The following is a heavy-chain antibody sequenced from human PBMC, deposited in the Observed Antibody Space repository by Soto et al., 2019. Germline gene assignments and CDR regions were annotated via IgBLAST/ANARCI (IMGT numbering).Heavy chain of an antibody. Sequence: QVQLVQSGAEVKKPGSSVKVSCKASGGTFSSYTISWVRQAPGQGLEWMGRIIPILGIANYAQKFQGRVTITEDKSTSTAYMELSSLRSEDTAVYYCARDPPNYDYIWGSYRHGDYWGQGTLVTVSS. V-gene: IGHV1-69*08. CDR2: IIPILGIA. J-gene: IGHJ4*02. CDR1: GGTFSSYT. CDR3: ARDPPNYDYIWGSYRHGDY. D-gene: IGHD3-16*02.